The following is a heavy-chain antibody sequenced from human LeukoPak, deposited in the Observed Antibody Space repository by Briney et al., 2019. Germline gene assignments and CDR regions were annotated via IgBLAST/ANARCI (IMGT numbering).Heavy chain of an antibody. V-gene: IGHV4-34*01. Sequence: TSETLSLTCAVYGGSLSGYYWSWIRQSPGKGLEWIGEGGDRGGTKYSPSLKSRVTISVDTSKNQFSLKLSSVTAADTAVYYCAREANVDTAIPHDAFDIWGQGTMVTVSS. J-gene: IGHJ3*02. CDR1: GGSLSGYY. CDR2: GGDRGGT. CDR3: AREANVDTAIPHDAFDI. D-gene: IGHD5-18*01.